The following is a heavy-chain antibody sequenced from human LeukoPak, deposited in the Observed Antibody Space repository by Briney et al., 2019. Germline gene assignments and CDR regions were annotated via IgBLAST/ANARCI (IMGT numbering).Heavy chain of an antibody. CDR1: GFTFNNYT. Sequence: PGGSLRLSCAASGFTFNNYTMNWVRQAPGKGLEWVSYISSRSSTIYYTDSVKGRFTISRDNAKNSLYLQMNSLRAEDTAVYYCAREGYCNITSCPRGAFDFWGQGTMVTVSP. V-gene: IGHV3-48*01. CDR2: ISSRSSTI. CDR3: AREGYCNITSCPRGAFDF. J-gene: IGHJ3*01. D-gene: IGHD2-2*01.